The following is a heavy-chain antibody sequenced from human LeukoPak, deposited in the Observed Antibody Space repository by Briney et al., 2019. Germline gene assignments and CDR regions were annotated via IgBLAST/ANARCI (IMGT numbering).Heavy chain of an antibody. J-gene: IGHJ4*02. Sequence: PGGSLRLSCVASGFTFSRYWMHWVRQAPGKGLVWVSHINSDGSSATYADSVKGRFTISRDNAKNTLYLQMNSLRDEDMAVYYCAREDISGPGDYWGQGTLVTVSS. CDR3: AREDISGPGDY. V-gene: IGHV3-74*01. D-gene: IGHD6-19*01. CDR1: GFTFSRYW. CDR2: INSDGSSA.